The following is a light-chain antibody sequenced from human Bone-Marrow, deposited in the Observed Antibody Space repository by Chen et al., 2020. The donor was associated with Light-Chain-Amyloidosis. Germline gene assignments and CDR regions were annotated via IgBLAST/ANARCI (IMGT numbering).Light chain of an antibody. CDR3: QSADSSGTYEVI. V-gene: IGLV3-25*03. Sequence: SYELTQPPSVSVSPGQTARITCSGHVLPTKYTYWYQQKPGQAPVLVIHRDTERPSGISERFSGSSSGTTATLTISGVQAEDEADYHCQSADSSGTYEVIFGGGTKLTVL. CDR1: VLPTKY. J-gene: IGLJ2*01. CDR2: RDT.